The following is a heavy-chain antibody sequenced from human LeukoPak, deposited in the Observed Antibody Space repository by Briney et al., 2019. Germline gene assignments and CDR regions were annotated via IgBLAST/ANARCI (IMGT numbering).Heavy chain of an antibody. Sequence: SETLSLTCTVSGGSISSYYWSWIRQPPGKGLEWIGYIYYSGSTNYNPSLKSRVTTSVDTSKNQFSLKLSSVTAADTAVYYCARAVYYDFWSGYYGVGYYYYYMDVWGKGTTVTVSS. D-gene: IGHD3-3*01. V-gene: IGHV4-59*01. CDR1: GGSISSYY. J-gene: IGHJ6*03. CDR2: IYYSGST. CDR3: ARAVYYDFWSGYYGVGYYYYYMDV.